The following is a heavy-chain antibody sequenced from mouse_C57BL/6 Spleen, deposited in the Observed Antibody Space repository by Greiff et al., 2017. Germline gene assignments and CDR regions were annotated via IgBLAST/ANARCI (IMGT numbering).Heavy chain of an antibody. J-gene: IGHJ2*01. CDR2: IDPSDSDT. CDR3: ARGMEFDD. CDR1: GYTFTSYW. Sequence: QVQLQQPGAELVKPGASVKLSCKASGYTFTSYWMQWVKQRPGQGLEWIGEIDPSDSDTNYNQKFKGKATLTVDTSSSTAYMQLSSLTSEDSAGYYCARGMEFDDWGQGTTLTVSS. V-gene: IGHV1-50*01.